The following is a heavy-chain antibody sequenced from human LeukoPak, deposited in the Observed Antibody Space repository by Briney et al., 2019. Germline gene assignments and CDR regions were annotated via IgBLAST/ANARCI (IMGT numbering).Heavy chain of an antibody. CDR3: ARLCYQQCYFDY. V-gene: IGHV4-39*01. CDR2: IYHSATT. J-gene: IGHJ4*02. Sequence: SETLSLTCTVSGGSISNTHYYWAWIRQPPGKGLEWIGSIYHSATTYYNPSLESRASMSVDTSKNQFSLKLSSVTAADTAAYYCARLCYQQCYFDYWGQGTLVTVSS. D-gene: IGHD2-2*01. CDR1: GGSISNTHYY.